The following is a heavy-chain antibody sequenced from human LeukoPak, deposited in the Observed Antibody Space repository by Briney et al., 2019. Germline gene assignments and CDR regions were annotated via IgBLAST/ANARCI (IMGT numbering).Heavy chain of an antibody. V-gene: IGHV4-34*01. CDR1: GGTFSGYY. CDR2: INHSGST. J-gene: IGHJ6*03. Sequence: SETLSLTCAVYGGTFSGYYWSWIRQPPGKGLEWIGEINHSGSTNYNPSLKSRVTISVNTSKNQFSLKLSSVTAEDTAVYYCARGPRYCTNGVCYPRYYYYYMDVWGKGTTVTVSS. D-gene: IGHD2-8*01. CDR3: ARGPRYCTNGVCYPRYYYYYMDV.